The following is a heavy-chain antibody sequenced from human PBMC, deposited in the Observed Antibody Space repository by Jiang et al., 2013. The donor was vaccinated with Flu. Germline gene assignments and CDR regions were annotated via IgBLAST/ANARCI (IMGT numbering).Heavy chain of an antibody. CDR3: ARAYGDGIDY. J-gene: IGHJ4*02. V-gene: IGHV4-59*08. CDR2: IYYSGST. D-gene: IGHD4-17*01. Sequence: GSGLVKPSETLSLTCTVSGGSISSYYWSWIRQPPGKGLEWIGYIYYSGSTNYNPSLKSRVTISVDTSKNQFSLKLSSVTAADTAVYYCARAYGDGIDYWGQGTLVTVSS. CDR1: GGSISSYY.